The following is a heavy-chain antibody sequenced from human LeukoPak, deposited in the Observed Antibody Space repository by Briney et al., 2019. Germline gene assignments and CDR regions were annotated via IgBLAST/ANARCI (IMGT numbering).Heavy chain of an antibody. CDR3: ARVLTARSGGYDAFDI. Sequence: GGSLRLSCAASRFTVSSYDMHWVRHATGKGLEWVSAIGTAGDTYYPGSVKGRFTISRENAKNSLYLQMNSLRAEDTAVYYCARVLTARSGGYDAFDIWGQGKMVTVSS. J-gene: IGHJ3*02. CDR1: RFTVSSYD. V-gene: IGHV3-13*01. CDR2: IGTAGDT. D-gene: IGHD6-25*01.